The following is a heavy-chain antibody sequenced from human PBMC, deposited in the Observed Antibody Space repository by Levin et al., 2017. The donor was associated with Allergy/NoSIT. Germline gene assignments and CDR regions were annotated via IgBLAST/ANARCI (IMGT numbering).Heavy chain of an antibody. Sequence: GESLKISCAASGFSFSSYTMNWVRQAPGKGLEWVSHISSSSGTTYYADSVKGRFTISRDNVKKSLYLEMKSLRDEDTAVYYCGRESWLDPWGQGTLVTVSS. V-gene: IGHV3-48*02. CDR2: ISSSSGTT. CDR3: GRESWLDP. CDR1: GFSFSSYT. J-gene: IGHJ5*02.